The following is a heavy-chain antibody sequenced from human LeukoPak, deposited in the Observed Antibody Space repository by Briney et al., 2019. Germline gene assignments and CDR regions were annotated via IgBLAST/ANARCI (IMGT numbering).Heavy chain of an antibody. Sequence: QPGGSLRLSCATSAFSVTSNYMSWVRQAPGKGLEWASVFYKDGSTYHADSVKGRFTISRDNAKNTVNLHMNTLRVEDTGLYYCTRDSGGDTNGYPSRWGQGTLVTVSS. D-gene: IGHD2-8*01. V-gene: IGHV3-66*01. CDR1: AFSVTSNY. J-gene: IGHJ4*02. CDR2: FYKDGST. CDR3: TRDSGGDTNGYPSR.